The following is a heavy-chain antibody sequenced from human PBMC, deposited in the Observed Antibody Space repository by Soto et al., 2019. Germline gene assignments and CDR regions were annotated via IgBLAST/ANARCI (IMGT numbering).Heavy chain of an antibody. CDR2: IIPILGIA. Sequence: QVQLVQSGAEVKKPGSSVKVSCKASGGTFSSYTISWVRQAPGQGLEWMGRIIPILGIANYAQKFQGRVTITADKSTSTAYMELSSLRSEDTAVYYCAIQDTTGPIDYWGQGTLVTVSS. CDR3: AIQDTTGPIDY. CDR1: GGTFSSYT. V-gene: IGHV1-69*02. D-gene: IGHD1-1*01. J-gene: IGHJ4*02.